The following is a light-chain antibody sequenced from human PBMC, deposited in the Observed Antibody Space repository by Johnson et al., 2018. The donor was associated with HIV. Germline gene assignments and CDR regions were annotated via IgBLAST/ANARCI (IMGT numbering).Light chain of an antibody. CDR2: DNN. J-gene: IGLJ1*01. CDR1: SSNIGNNY. Sequence: HSVLTQPPSVSAAPGQKVTISCSGSSSNIGNNYVSWYQQLPGTAPKLLIYDNNKRPSGIPDRFSGSKSGTSATLGITELQTGDEADYYCGTWDSSLSAGVFGTGAKVTVL. V-gene: IGLV1-51*01. CDR3: GTWDSSLSAGV.